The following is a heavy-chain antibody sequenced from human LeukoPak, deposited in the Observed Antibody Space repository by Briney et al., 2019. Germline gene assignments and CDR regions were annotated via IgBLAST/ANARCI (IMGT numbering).Heavy chain of an antibody. CDR3: AKEIGPLGD. CDR2: ISGSGSST. V-gene: IGHV3-23*01. CDR1: GFAFSSFA. J-gene: IGHJ4*02. Sequence: GGSLRLPCAASGFAFSSFAMSWVRQAPGRGLEWVSVISGSGSSTFYADSVTGRFTISRDNSKNTLYLQMNSLRTEDTAVYYCAKEIGPLGDWGQGTLVTVSS. D-gene: IGHD3-10*01.